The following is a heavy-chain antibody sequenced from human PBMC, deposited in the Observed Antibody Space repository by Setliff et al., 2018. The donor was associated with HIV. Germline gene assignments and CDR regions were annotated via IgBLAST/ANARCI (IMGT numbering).Heavy chain of an antibody. D-gene: IGHD1-26*01. CDR3: ARHQGGSYSPHYSFDY. Sequence: SETLSLTCIVSGGSISSSSHYWGWIRQPPGKGLEWIGSIHQSGSAYYNPSLTSRVTISVDTSKNQFSLKLNSVTAADMAVYYCARHQGGSYSPHYSFDYWGQGTQVTVS. J-gene: IGHJ4*02. CDR1: GGSISSSSHY. V-gene: IGHV4-39*01. CDR2: IHQSGSA.